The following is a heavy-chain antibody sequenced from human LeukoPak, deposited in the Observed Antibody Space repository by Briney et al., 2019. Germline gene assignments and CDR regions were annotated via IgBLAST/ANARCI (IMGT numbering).Heavy chain of an antibody. Sequence: SETLSLTCTVSGGSISSYYWSWIRQPPGKGLEWIGYIYYSGSTNYNPSLKSRVTISVDTSKNQFSLKLSSVTAADTAVYYCARSRREAAWKADYYYMDVWGKGTTVTVSS. CDR3: ARSRREAAWKADYYYMDV. CDR1: GGSISSYY. J-gene: IGHJ6*03. V-gene: IGHV4-59*01. CDR2: IYYSGST. D-gene: IGHD6-25*01.